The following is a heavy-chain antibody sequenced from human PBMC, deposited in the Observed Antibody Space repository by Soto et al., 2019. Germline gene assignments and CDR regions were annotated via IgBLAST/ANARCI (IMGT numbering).Heavy chain of an antibody. J-gene: IGHJ4*02. CDR1: GASISSSSYY. V-gene: IGHV4-39*01. Sequence: QLQLQESGSGLVKPSETLSLTCTVSGASISSSSYYWGWIRQPPGKGLEWIGSIYYSGSTYYNPSLKSRVTISVDTSKNQFSLKLSSVTAADTAVYYCARRSSEGVIDHPFDFWGQGTLVTVSS. CDR2: IYYSGST. D-gene: IGHD3-10*01. CDR3: ARRSSEGVIDHPFDF.